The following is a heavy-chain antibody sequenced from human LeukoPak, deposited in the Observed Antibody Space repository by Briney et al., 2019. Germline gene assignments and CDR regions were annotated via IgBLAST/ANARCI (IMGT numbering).Heavy chain of an antibody. D-gene: IGHD2-15*01. J-gene: IGHJ6*03. CDR2: IYTSGST. V-gene: IGHV4-4*07. Sequence: SETLSLTCTVSGGSISSYYWSWIRQPAGKGLEWIGRIYTSGSTNYNPSLKSRVTMSVDTSKNQFSLKLSSVTAADTAVYYCARTRLGYCSGGSCYTPFHYYYYMDVWGKGTTVTISS. CDR3: ARTRLGYCSGGSCYTPFHYYYYMDV. CDR1: GGSISSYY.